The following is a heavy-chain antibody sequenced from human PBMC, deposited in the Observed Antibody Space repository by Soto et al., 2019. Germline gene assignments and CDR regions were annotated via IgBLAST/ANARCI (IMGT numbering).Heavy chain of an antibody. CDR1: GYTFTSYG. CDR2: ISAYNGNT. CDR3: AIGTQGAGIAVAGTNY. V-gene: IGHV1-18*04. Sequence: QVQLVQSGAEVKKPGASVKVSCKASGYTFTSYGISWVRQAPGQGLEWMGWISAYNGNTNYAQKLQGRVTMTTDTSTSTAYMELRRLRSDDAAVYYCAIGTQGAGIAVAGTNYWGQGTLVTVSS. D-gene: IGHD6-19*01. J-gene: IGHJ4*02.